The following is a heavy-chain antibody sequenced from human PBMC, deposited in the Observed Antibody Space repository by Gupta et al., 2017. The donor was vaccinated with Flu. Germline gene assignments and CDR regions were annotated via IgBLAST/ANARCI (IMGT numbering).Heavy chain of an antibody. V-gene: IGHV4-61*02. CDR2: INTSGTT. J-gene: IGHJ3*02. D-gene: IGHD2-15*01. CDR1: GGSVSSGSSY. CDR3: ASLNLPAVPGGFDI. Sequence: QVQLQESGPGLVKPSQTLSLTCTVSGGSVSSGSSYWSWIRQPAGKALEWIGRINTSGTTHYNPSLQSRVAMSVDTSNNQFSLSLNSVTATDTAVYYCASLNLPAVPGGFDIWGRGTMVTVSS.